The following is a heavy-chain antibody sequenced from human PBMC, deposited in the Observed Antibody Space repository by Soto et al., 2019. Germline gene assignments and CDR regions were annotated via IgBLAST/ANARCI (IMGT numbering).Heavy chain of an antibody. CDR2: ISWNSSSI. Sequence: LRPSGAASAFTFDDYAMHWVRQVPGKGLGWVSGISWNSSSIGYADSVKGRFTISRDNAKNSLYLQMNSLRAEDTALYYCAKAGMVLGYKNWFDPWGQGTLVTVSS. CDR1: AFTFDDYA. V-gene: IGHV3-9*01. CDR3: AKAGMVLGYKNWFDP. D-gene: IGHD3-10*01. J-gene: IGHJ5*02.